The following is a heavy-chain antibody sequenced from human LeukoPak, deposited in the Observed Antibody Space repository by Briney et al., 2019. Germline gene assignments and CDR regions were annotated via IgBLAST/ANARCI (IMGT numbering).Heavy chain of an antibody. CDR3: ASGVRGYDRNY. CDR2: ISSSGSTI. V-gene: IGHV3-48*03. J-gene: IGHJ4*02. Sequence: GGTLRLSCAASGFTFSSYEMNWVRQAPGKGLEWVSYISSSGSTIYYADSVKGRFTISRDNAKNSLYLQMNSLRAEDTAVYYCASGVRGYDRNYWGQGTLVTVSS. D-gene: IGHD5-12*01. CDR1: GFTFSSYE.